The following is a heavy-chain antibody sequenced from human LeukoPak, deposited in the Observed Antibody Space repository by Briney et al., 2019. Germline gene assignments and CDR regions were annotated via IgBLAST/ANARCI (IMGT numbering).Heavy chain of an antibody. Sequence: SETLSLTCAVYGGSFSGYYWTWIRQPPGKGLEWIGEINHSGSSNYNPSLKSRFTISVDTSKNQFSLKLTSVTAADTAVYYCARSYNRVVLLYYWGQGTLVTVSS. J-gene: IGHJ4*02. D-gene: IGHD3-10*01. CDR2: INHSGSS. CDR3: ARSYNRVVLLYY. V-gene: IGHV4-34*01. CDR1: GGSFSGYY.